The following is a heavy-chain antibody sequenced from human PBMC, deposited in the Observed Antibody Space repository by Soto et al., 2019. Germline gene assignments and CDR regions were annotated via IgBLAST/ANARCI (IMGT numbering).Heavy chain of an antibody. J-gene: IGHJ6*02. V-gene: IGHV1-18*01. D-gene: IGHD3-9*01. CDR1: GYTFTSYG. CDR3: ARDRYYDILTGYYNWYYYYGMDV. Sequence: ASVKVSCKASGYTFTSYGTSWVRQAPGQGLEWMGWISAYNGNTNYAQKLQGRVTMTTDTSTSTAYMELRSLRSDDTAVYYCARDRYYDILTGYYNWYYYYGMDVWGQGTTVTVSS. CDR2: ISAYNGNT.